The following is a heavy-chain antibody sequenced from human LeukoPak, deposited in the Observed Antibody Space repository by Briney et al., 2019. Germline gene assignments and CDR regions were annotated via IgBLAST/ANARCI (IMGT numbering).Heavy chain of an antibody. CDR3: RYFDY. Sequence: GGSLRLSCAASGFIFIKAWMSWVRQAPGKGLEWVGRIKSKTDGGTTDYAAPVKGRFTISRDDSDNTLYLQMNSLEIEDTAVYYCRYFDYWGQGTLVTVSS. V-gene: IGHV3-15*01. J-gene: IGHJ4*02. CDR2: IKSKTDGGTT. CDR1: GFIFIKAW.